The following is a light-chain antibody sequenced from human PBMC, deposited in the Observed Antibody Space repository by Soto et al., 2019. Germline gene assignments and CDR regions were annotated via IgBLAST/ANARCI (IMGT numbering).Light chain of an antibody. CDR3: SSYTSSSTV. CDR1: SSDVGGYNY. J-gene: IGLJ6*01. CDR2: EVS. V-gene: IGLV2-14*01. Sequence: QSVLTQPASVSGSPGQSITISCTGTSSDVGGYNYVSWYQQHPGKAPKLMIYEVSNRPSGVSKRFSGSKSGNTASLTISGLQAEDEADYYCSSYTSSSTVFGTGTKVTVL.